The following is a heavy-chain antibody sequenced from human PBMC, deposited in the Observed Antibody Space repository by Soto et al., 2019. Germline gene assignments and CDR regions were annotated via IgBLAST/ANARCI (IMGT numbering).Heavy chain of an antibody. CDR3: ARKILGSTTRPNYWYFDL. Sequence: EVQVLESGGGLVQPGGSLRLSCAGSGFTLINYAMNWVRQAPGKGLEWVSSISGGGDAAFFPDSVRGRFTISRDNSKNTVTLQMNSLGVDDTAVYYCARKILGSTTRPNYWYFDLWGRGTLVTVSS. CDR2: ISGGGDAA. CDR1: GFTLINYA. V-gene: IGHV3-23*01. J-gene: IGHJ2*01. D-gene: IGHD7-27*01.